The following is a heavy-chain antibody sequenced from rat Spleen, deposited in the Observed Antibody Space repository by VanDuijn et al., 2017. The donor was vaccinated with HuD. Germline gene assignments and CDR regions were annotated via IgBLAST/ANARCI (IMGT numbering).Heavy chain of an antibody. CDR1: GFTFNNYG. Sequence: EVQLVESGGGLVQPGRSLKLSCAASGFTFNNYGMAWVRQAPTKGLEWVAAISYDGITTYYRDSVRGRFTISSDNTKTTLYLQMDSLRSEDTATYYCTRHDYPGVTPNWFASWGQGTLVIVSS. V-gene: IGHV5-29*01. D-gene: IGHD1-4*01. CDR3: TRHDYPGVTPNWFAS. J-gene: IGHJ3*01. CDR2: ISYDGITT.